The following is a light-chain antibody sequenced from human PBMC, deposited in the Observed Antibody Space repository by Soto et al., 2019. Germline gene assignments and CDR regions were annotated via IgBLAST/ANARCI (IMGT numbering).Light chain of an antibody. CDR2: AAS. J-gene: IGKJ3*01. CDR3: QKHNSAPFT. CDR1: QGISNY. Sequence: DIQMTQSPSSLSACVGVRVTITCRAIQGISNYLAWYQQKPGKVPKLLIYAASTLQLGVPSRFSGSGSGTDFTLTISGLQSEDVATYYCQKHNSAPFTFGPGTKVDIK. V-gene: IGKV1-27*01.